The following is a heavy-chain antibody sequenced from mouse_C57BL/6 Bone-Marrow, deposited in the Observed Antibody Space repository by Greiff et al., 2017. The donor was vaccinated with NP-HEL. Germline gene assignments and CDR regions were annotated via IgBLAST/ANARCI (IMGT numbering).Heavy chain of an antibody. J-gene: IGHJ1*03. CDR3: APYYYGSSYDWYFDV. Sequence: VQLQQSGPELVKPGASVKISCKASGYAFSSSWLNWVQQRPGKGLEWMGRIYPGDGDTNYNGKFKGKATLTADKSSSTAYMQLSSLTSEDSAVYFCAPYYYGSSYDWYFDVWGTGTTVTVSS. D-gene: IGHD1-1*01. CDR1: GYAFSSSW. V-gene: IGHV1-82*01. CDR2: IYPGDGDT.